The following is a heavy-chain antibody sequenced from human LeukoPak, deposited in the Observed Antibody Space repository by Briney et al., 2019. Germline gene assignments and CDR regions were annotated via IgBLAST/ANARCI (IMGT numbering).Heavy chain of an antibody. CDR1: GFTFSSYS. D-gene: IGHD2-2*01. Sequence: GGSLRLSCAASGFTFSSYSMNWVRQAPGKGLEWVSSISSSSSYIYYADSVKGRFTISRDNAKNSLYLQMSSLRAEDTAVYYCANHIACGSTTCPPFDSWGQGTLVTVSS. CDR2: ISSSSSYI. J-gene: IGHJ4*02. CDR3: ANHIACGSTTCPPFDS. V-gene: IGHV3-21*01.